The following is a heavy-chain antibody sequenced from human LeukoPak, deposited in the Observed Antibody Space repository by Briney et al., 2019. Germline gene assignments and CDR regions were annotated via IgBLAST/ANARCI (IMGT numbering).Heavy chain of an antibody. J-gene: IGHJ5*02. V-gene: IGHV3-33*06. CDR1: GFTFSSYG. Sequence: GSLRLSCAASGFTFSSYGMHWVRQAPGEGLEWVAVIWYDGSNKYYADSVKGRFTISRGNSKNTLYLQMNSLRAEDTAVYYCAKDLAVAVAGTVAWGQGTLVTVSS. CDR2: IWYDGSNK. D-gene: IGHD6-19*01. CDR3: AKDLAVAVAGTVA.